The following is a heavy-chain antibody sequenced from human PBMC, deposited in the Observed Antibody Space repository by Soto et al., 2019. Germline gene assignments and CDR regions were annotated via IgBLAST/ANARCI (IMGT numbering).Heavy chain of an antibody. CDR3: ANLKEDSAFDY. D-gene: IGHD2-15*01. CDR2: ISGSGGST. CDR1: GFTISSYA. V-gene: IGHV3-23*01. J-gene: IGHJ4*02. Sequence: GGSLRLSCAASGFTISSYAMSWVRQAPGKGLEWASAISGSGGSTYYADSVKGRFTISRDNSKNTLYLQMNSLRAEDTAVYYCANLKEDSAFDYWGQGTLVTVSS.